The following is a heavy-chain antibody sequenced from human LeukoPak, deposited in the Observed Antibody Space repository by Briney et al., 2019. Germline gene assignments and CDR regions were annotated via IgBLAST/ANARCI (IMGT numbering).Heavy chain of an antibody. CDR3: TIPLYSGSSGFDY. Sequence: ASVKVSCKASGYTFTGYYMHWVRQAPGQGLEWMRWINPYSGGAKYAQKFQGRVTMTRDTSISTAYMELSRLRSDDTAVYYCTIPLYSGSSGFDYWGQGTLVTVSS. CDR2: INPYSGGA. D-gene: IGHD6-6*01. CDR1: GYTFTGYY. V-gene: IGHV1-2*02. J-gene: IGHJ4*02.